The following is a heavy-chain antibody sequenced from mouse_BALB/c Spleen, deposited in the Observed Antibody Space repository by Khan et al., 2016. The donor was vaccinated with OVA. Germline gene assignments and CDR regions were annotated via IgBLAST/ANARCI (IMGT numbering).Heavy chain of an antibody. CDR3: ARMARTIN. J-gene: IGHJ2*01. CDR1: GFTFSSYG. V-gene: IGHV5-6-3*01. Sequence: EVELVESGGGLVQPGGSLKLSCAASGFTFSSYGMSWVRQTPDKRLELVATINSNGGSTYYPDSVKGRFTIPRDNAKNTLYLQMSSLKSEDTAMYYCARMARTINGGQGTTLTVSS. CDR2: INSNGGST.